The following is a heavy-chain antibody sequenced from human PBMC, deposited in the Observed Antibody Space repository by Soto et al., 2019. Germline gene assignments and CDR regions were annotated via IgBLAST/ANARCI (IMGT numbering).Heavy chain of an antibody. D-gene: IGHD3-9*01. CDR2: ISYDGSNK. CDR3: ARVYYDILTGSRTYYFDY. Sequence: QVQLVESGGGVVQPGRSLRLSCAASGFTFSSYAMHWVRQAPGKGLEWVAVISYDGSNKYYADSVKGRFTISRDNSKNTLYLQMNSLRAEDTAVYYCARVYYDILTGSRTYYFDYWGQGTLVTVSS. J-gene: IGHJ4*02. V-gene: IGHV3-30-3*01. CDR1: GFTFSSYA.